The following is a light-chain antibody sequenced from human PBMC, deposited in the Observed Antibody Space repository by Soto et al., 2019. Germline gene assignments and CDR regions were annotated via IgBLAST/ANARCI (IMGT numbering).Light chain of an antibody. CDR2: DAS. J-gene: IGKJ4*01. V-gene: IGKV1-33*01. CDR3: QQNDDLPLT. CDR1: QDIYNY. Sequence: DIQMTQSPSSLSASVGDRVTISCQASQDIYNYLNWYQQKPGKAPELLIYDASNLETGVPSRFSGSGSGTEFTFTISSLQPEDVATYYCQQNDDLPLTFGGGTKVEIK.